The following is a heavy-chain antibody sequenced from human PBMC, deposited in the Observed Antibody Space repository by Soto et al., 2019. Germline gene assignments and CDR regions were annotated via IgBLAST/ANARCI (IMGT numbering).Heavy chain of an antibody. D-gene: IGHD3-10*01. J-gene: IGHJ4*02. CDR3: AKERVVRGVTDY. CDR2: ISYDGSSK. V-gene: IGHV3-30*18. CDR1: GFTFSGYG. Sequence: QVSLVESGGGVVQPGRSLRLACAASGFTFSGYGMHWVRQAPGKGLEWVAVISYDGSSKFYAESVRGRFTISRDNSKNMLYLEMNSLRAEDTALYYCAKERVVRGVTDYWGQGTLVTVSS.